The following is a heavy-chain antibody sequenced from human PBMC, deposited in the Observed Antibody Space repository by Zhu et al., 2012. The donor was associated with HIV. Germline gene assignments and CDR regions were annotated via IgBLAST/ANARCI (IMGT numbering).Heavy chain of an antibody. J-gene: IGHJ3*02. V-gene: IGHV4-38-2*01. D-gene: IGHD4-23*01. CDR2: VYHSGAT. Sequence: QVQLQESGPGLVKPSETLSLTCGVSGHSISSGYYWGWIRQPPGKGLEWIGSVYHSGATYYKPSLRSRFTISRDMSKNQLFLNVNSVTAADTAVYFCVGPQSQLLSNAFEIWGQGIMVTVSS. CDR1: GHSISSGYY. CDR3: VGPQSQLLSNAFEI.